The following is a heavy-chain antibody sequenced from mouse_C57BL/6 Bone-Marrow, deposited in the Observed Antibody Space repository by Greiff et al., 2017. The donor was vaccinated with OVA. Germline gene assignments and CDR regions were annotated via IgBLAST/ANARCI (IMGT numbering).Heavy chain of an antibody. V-gene: IGHV6-3*01. CDR2: IRLKSDNYAT. CDR3: TNGGFAY. Sequence: EVQRVESGGGLVQPGGSMKLSCVASGFTFSNYWMNWVRQSPEKGLEWVAQIRLKSDNYATHYAESVKGRFIISRDDSKSSVYLQMNNLRAEDTGIYYCTNGGFAYWGQGTLVTVSA. J-gene: IGHJ3*01. CDR1: GFTFSNYW.